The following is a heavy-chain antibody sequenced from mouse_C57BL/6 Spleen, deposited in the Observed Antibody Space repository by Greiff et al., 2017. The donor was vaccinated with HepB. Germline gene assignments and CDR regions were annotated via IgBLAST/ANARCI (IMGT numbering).Heavy chain of an antibody. CDR1: GYTFTDYY. J-gene: IGHJ2*01. Sequence: VQLQQSGPELVKPGASVKISCKASGYTFTDYYMNWVKQSHGKSLEWIGDINPNNGGTSYNQKFKGKATLTVDKSSSTAYMELRSLTSEDSAVYYCARDHYYGSRYFDYWGQGTTLTVSS. D-gene: IGHD1-1*01. CDR3: ARDHYYGSRYFDY. V-gene: IGHV1-26*01. CDR2: INPNNGGT.